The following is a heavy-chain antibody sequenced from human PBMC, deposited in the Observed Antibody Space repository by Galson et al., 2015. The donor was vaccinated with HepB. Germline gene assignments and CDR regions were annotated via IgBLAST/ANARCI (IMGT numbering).Heavy chain of an antibody. J-gene: IGHJ3*02. CDR3: ARDGPGSPYGSGSYWNAFDI. CDR2: ISAYNGNT. V-gene: IGHV1-18*04. Sequence: SVKVSCKASGYTFTSYGISWVRQAPGQGLEWMGWISAYNGNTNYAQKLQGRVTMTTDTSTSTAYMELRSLRSDDTAVYYCARDGPGSPYGSGSYWNAFDIWGQGTMVTVSS. D-gene: IGHD3-10*01. CDR1: GYTFTSYG.